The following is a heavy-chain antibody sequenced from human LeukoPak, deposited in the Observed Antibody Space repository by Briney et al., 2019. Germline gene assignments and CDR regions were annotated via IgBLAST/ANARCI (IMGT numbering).Heavy chain of an antibody. CDR1: GFTFSSYE. V-gene: IGHV3-48*03. CDR3: AELGITMIGGI. D-gene: IGHD3-10*02. Sequence: GGSLRLPCAASGFTFSSYEMNWVRQAPGKGLEWVSYISSNSSTIYYAHSVKGRFTISRDNAKNSLYLQMNSLRAEDTAVYYCAELGITMIGGIWGKGTTVTISS. J-gene: IGHJ6*04. CDR2: ISSNSSTI.